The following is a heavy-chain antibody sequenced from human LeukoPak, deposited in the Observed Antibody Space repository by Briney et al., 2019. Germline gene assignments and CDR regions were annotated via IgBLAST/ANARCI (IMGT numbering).Heavy chain of an antibody. D-gene: IGHD2-2*01. CDR3: AREWWGYCSSTSCYGAYYYYYMDV. Sequence: KPSETLSLTCTVSGGSISSYYWSWLRQPAGKGLEWIGRIYTSGSTNYNPSLKSRVTMSVDTSKNQFSLKLSSVTAADTAVYYCAREWWGYCSSTSCYGAYYYYYMDVWGKGTTVTVSS. CDR2: IYTSGST. J-gene: IGHJ6*03. V-gene: IGHV4-4*07. CDR1: GGSISSYY.